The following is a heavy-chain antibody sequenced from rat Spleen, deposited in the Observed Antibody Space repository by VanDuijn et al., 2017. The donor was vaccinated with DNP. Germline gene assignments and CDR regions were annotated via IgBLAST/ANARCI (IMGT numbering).Heavy chain of an antibody. CDR1: GYSITSNY. D-gene: IGHD1-11*01. J-gene: IGHJ1*01. CDR3: ARGLNYGGYKYYYWYFDF. Sequence: EVQLQESGPGLVKPSQSLSLTCSVTGYSITSNYWAWIRKFPGNKMEWMGYINYSGATAYNPSLRSRISITSDTSKNQFLLQVNSVTTEDTATYYCARGLNYGGYKYYYWYFDFWGPGTMVTVSS. V-gene: IGHV3-1*01. CDR2: INYSGAT.